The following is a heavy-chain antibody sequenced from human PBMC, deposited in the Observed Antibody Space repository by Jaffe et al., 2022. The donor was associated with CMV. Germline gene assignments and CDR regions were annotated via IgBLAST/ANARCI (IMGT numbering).Heavy chain of an antibody. V-gene: IGHV1-24*01. D-gene: IGHD2-8*01. CDR2: SDPETGET. CDR3: AAVRGDIVLPSYYFYMDV. J-gene: IGHJ6*03. CDR1: GYTLTKLS. Sequence: QDQLIQSGAEVKKPGASVKVSCKVSGYTLTKLSLHWVRQAPGKGLEWMGGSDPETGETIYAQRFQGRVTMTEDTSTDTAYMEIISLRSDDTAVYYCAAVRGDIVLPSYYFYMDVWGKGTTVTVSS.